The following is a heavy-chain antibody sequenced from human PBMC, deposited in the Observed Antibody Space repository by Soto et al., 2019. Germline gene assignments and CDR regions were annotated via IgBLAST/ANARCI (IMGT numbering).Heavy chain of an antibody. CDR2: IKQDGSEK. D-gene: IGHD3-10*01. Sequence: PGGSLRLSCAASGFTFSSYWMSWVRQAPGKGLEWVANIKQDGSEKYYVDSVKGRFTISRDNAKNSLYLQMNSLRAEDTAVYYCAREITMVRGVIIHYGMDVWGQGTTVTVSS. V-gene: IGHV3-7*03. CDR1: GFTFSSYW. CDR3: AREITMVRGVIIHYGMDV. J-gene: IGHJ6*02.